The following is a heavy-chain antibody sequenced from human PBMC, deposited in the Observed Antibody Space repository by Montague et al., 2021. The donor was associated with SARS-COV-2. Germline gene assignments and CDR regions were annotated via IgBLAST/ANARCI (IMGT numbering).Heavy chain of an antibody. V-gene: IGHV4-61*01. D-gene: IGHD2-15*01. J-gene: IGHJ3*01. CDR1: GASINIGTYY. CDR3: ARGHCSGCFCYYGVAFDV. Sequence: SETLSLTCTVSGASINIGTYYWTWIRQSPGKPLEWVGYIDDGGTTNYKRSVKSRVTILEDTSRNQLSLNLNSVTAADTAVYYCARGHCSGCFCYYGVAFDVRGRGTMVTVS. CDR2: IDDGGTT.